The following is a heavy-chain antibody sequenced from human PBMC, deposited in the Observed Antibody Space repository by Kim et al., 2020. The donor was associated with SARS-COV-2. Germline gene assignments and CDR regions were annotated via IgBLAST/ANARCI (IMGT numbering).Heavy chain of an antibody. J-gene: IGHJ4*02. Sequence: GGSLRLSCTTSGFTFTGHAMSWVRQAPGKGLEWVSSIDGSDGTTYYVDSVKGRFSISRDDSKNTLYLQMSALRAHDTAAYYCLKGGSGLFWDYLGQRTLV. CDR1: GFTFTGHA. D-gene: IGHD2-8*02. CDR2: IDGSDGTT. V-gene: IGHV3-23*01. CDR3: LKGGSGLFWDY.